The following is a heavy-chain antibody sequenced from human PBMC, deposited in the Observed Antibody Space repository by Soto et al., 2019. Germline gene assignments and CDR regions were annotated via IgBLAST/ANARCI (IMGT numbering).Heavy chain of an antibody. CDR2: IYYSGST. V-gene: IGHV4-30-4*01. CDR1: GGSISSGDYY. J-gene: IGHJ4*02. CDR3: ARVPSIVLVPAAHFDY. D-gene: IGHD2-2*01. Sequence: QVQLQESGPGLVKPSQTLSLTCTVSGGSISSGDYYWSWIRQPPGKGLEWIGYIYYSGSTYYNPSLKSRVTISVDTSKNQFSLKLSSVTAADTAVYYCARVPSIVLVPAAHFDYWGQGTLVTVSS.